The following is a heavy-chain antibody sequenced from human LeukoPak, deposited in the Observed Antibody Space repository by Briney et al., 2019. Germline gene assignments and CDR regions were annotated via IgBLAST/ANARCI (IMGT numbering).Heavy chain of an antibody. CDR1: GFTFSSYS. Sequence: GGSLRLSCAASGFTFSSYSMNWVRQAPGKGLEWVSAISSSSSHINYADSVKGRFTISRDNAENSLYLQMNSLRAEDTAVYYCVRDYGSGSHYPFDYWGQGTLVTVSS. J-gene: IGHJ4*02. D-gene: IGHD3-10*01. CDR3: VRDYGSGSHYPFDY. CDR2: ISSSSSHI. V-gene: IGHV3-21*01.